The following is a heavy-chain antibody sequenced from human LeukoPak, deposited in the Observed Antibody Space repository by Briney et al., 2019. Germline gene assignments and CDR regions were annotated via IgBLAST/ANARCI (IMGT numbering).Heavy chain of an antibody. CDR2: TYYRSKWYN. J-gene: IGHJ5*02. D-gene: IGHD3-10*01. CDR1: GDSVSSNSAA. CDR3: ARHRRVRGVIIGDNWFDP. V-gene: IGHV6-1*01. Sequence: SQTLSLTCAISGDSVSSNSAAWNWIRQSPSRGLEWLGRTYYRSKWYNDYAVSVKSRITINPDTSKNQFSLKLSSVTAADTAVYCCARHRRVRGVIIGDNWFDPWGQGTLVTVSS.